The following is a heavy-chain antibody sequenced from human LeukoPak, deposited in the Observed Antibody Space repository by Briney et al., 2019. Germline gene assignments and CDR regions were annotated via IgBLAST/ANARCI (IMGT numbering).Heavy chain of an antibody. D-gene: IGHD2-2*01. CDR3: ASDGCSSTSCPRGMDV. J-gene: IGHJ6*02. CDR1: GFTFSSYG. CDR2: IWYDGSNK. Sequence: GGSLRLSCAASGFTFSSYGMHWVRQAPGKGLEWVAVIWYDGSNKYYADSVKGRFTISRDNSKNTLYLQMNSLRAEDTAVYYCASDGCSSTSCPRGMDVWGQGTTVTVSS. V-gene: IGHV3-33*01.